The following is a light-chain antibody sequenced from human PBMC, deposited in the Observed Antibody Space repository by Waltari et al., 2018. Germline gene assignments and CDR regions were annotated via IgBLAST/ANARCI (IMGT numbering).Light chain of an antibody. V-gene: IGLV2-23*02. CDR2: AVN. J-gene: IGLJ2*01. Sequence: QSALTQPASVSGSPGQSIAISCTGTSSDVGSYNLVSWYQQFPGKAPKLTLYAVNKRPSGIFNRVSGSKFGNTASLTISGLQAEDEGDYYCCSYTRGSVICGGGTKLTVL. CDR1: SSDVGSYNL. CDR3: CSYTRGSVI.